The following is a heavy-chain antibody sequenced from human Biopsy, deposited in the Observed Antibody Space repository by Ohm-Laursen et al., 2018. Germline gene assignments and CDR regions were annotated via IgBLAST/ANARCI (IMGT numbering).Heavy chain of an antibody. CDR2: ITGSSSTI. J-gene: IGHJ6*02. CDR1: GFTFNSHE. CDR3: TRLAYYYYYGMDV. Sequence: SLRLSYSASGFTFNSHEMNWVRQAPGKGLEWISYITGSSSTIYYADSVKGRFTISRDNAKNSLYLQMNSLRAEDTAVYYCTRLAYYYYYGMDVWGQGTTVTVSS. V-gene: IGHV3-48*03. D-gene: IGHD2-21*01.